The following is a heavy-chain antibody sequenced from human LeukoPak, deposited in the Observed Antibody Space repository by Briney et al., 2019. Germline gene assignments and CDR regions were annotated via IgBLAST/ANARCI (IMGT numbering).Heavy chain of an antibody. D-gene: IGHD3-22*01. J-gene: IGHJ6*03. Sequence: ASVKVSCKASGYTFTNYGINWVRQAPGQGLEWMGWISGYSGNTNYAQRFQGRVTMTTDTSTSTAYMELRSLRSDDTAVYYCARDSSGYGDNYYYYYYMDVWGKGTTVTISS. V-gene: IGHV1-18*01. CDR1: GYTFTNYG. CDR3: ARDSSGYGDNYYYYYYMDV. CDR2: ISGYSGNT.